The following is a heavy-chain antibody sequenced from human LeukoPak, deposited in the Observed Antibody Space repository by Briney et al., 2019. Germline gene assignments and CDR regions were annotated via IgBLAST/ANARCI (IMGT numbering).Heavy chain of an antibody. Sequence: GGSLRLSCAASGFPFSTSAMHWVRQAPGKGLEWVAVISFDGSLRYVADSLKGRFTVSRDNSNNTVYLGMNSLRREDTAVYYCSRGWLRTNPLDPWGQGTLVTVSS. D-gene: IGHD5-12*01. CDR1: GFPFSTSA. J-gene: IGHJ5*02. V-gene: IGHV3-30*04. CDR3: SRGWLRTNPLDP. CDR2: ISFDGSLR.